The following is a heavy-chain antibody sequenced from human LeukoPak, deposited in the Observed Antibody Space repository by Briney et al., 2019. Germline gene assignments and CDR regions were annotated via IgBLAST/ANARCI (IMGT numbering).Heavy chain of an antibody. D-gene: IGHD1-26*01. CDR3: AKPGKYYYYYMDV. Sequence: PGGSLRLSCAASGFTFSSYGMSWVRQAPGKGLEWVSAISGSGGSTYYADSVKGRFTISRDNSKNTLYLQMNSLRAEDTAVYYCAKPGKYYYYYMDVWGKGTTVTISS. CDR2: ISGSGGST. V-gene: IGHV3-23*01. J-gene: IGHJ6*03. CDR1: GFTFSSYG.